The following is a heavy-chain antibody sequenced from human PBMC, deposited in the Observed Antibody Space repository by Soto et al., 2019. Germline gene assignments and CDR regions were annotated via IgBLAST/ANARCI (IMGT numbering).Heavy chain of an antibody. CDR1: GDAISSGDFY. V-gene: IGHV4-31*02. CDR3: ARGLCRGGTCFEKWFDP. Sequence: QVRLQESGPGLVKPSETLSLTCSVSGDAISSGDFYWSWIRQFPGRGPEWIGYIFHSGSAYYSPSLKRGAAISIDTSKNQFSLRVTSVTAADTAMYYCARGLCRGGTCFEKWFDPWGQGALVTVSS. J-gene: IGHJ5*02. CDR2: IFHSGSA. D-gene: IGHD2-15*01.